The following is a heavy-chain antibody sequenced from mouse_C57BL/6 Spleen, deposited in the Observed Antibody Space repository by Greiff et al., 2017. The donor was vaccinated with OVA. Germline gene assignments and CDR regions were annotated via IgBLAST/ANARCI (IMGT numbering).Heavy chain of an antibody. D-gene: IGHD2-10*01. J-gene: IGHJ2*01. Sequence: VQLQESGGGLVKPGGSLKLSCAASGFTFSDYGMHWVPQAPEKGLEWVAYISSGSSTIYYADTVKGRFTISRDNAKNTLFLQMTSLRSEDTAMYYCARAYSYFDYWGQGTTLTVSS. CDR3: ARAYSYFDY. CDR1: GFTFSDYG. V-gene: IGHV5-17*01. CDR2: ISSGSSTI.